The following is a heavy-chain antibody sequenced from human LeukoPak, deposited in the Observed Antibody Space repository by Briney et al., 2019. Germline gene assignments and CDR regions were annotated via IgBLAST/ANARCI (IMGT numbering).Heavy chain of an antibody. D-gene: IGHD6-13*01. J-gene: IGHJ4*02. Sequence: PGGSLRLSCAASGFSFSSCDMNWVRQAPGKGLEWLSYISTSGSRILYADSVKGRFTISRDNAKNSLYLQMNSLRAEDTAVYYCAREKAAAGFDYWGQGTLVTVSS. CDR1: GFSFSSCD. V-gene: IGHV3-48*03. CDR3: AREKAAAGFDY. CDR2: ISTSGSRI.